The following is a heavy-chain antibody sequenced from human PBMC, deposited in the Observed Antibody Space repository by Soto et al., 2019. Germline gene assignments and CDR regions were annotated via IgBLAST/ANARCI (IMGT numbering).Heavy chain of an antibody. CDR3: ARGGAGYSSGYRGASFDY. J-gene: IGHJ4*02. D-gene: IGHD6-19*01. CDR2: INHSGST. CDR1: VASFSGYY. Sequence: ASEALSLTAAVYVASFSGYYLSWIRQPPGKGLECIGEINHSGSTNYNPPLKSRVTISVDTSKNQFSLKLSSVTAADTAVYYCARGGAGYSSGYRGASFDYWGQGTLVPVYS. V-gene: IGHV4-34*01.